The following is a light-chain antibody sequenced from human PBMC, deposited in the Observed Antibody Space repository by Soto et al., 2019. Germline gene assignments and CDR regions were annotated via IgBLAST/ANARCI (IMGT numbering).Light chain of an antibody. Sequence: EIVLTQSPGTLSLSPGERATLSCRASQSVSSSYLAWYQQKPGQAPRLLIYGASSRATGIPDRFSGSGSGTEFKLTISSLQSEDFAVYYCQQYNNWPPITFGQGTRLEIK. J-gene: IGKJ5*01. CDR2: GAS. CDR1: QSVSSSY. V-gene: IGKV3-20*01. CDR3: QQYNNWPPIT.